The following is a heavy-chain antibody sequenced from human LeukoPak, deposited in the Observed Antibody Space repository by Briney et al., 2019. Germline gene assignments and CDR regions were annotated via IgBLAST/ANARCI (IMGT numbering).Heavy chain of an antibody. Sequence: PGGSLRLSCAASGFIFRNYEFNWVRQAPGKGLEWIAYISTTASTIYYADSVKGRFTISRDNVQNSLHLQMNTLRAEDTATYYCVRGASSGWSLFDYWGQGNLVTVSS. CDR2: ISTTASTI. J-gene: IGHJ4*02. D-gene: IGHD6-13*01. CDR3: VRGASSGWSLFDY. V-gene: IGHV3-48*03. CDR1: GFIFRNYE.